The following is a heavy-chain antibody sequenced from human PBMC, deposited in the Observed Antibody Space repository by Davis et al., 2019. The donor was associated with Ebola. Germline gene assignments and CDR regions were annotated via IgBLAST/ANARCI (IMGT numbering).Heavy chain of an antibody. CDR1: GGSISSYY. Sequence: PSETLSLTCTVSGGSISSYYWSWIRQPPGKGLEWIGYIYYSGSTNYNPSLKSRVTISVDTSKSQFSLRLTSVTAADTAVYYCASGWLVRVDYWGQGTLVTVSS. J-gene: IGHJ4*02. CDR3: ASGWLVRVDY. D-gene: IGHD6-19*01. CDR2: IYYSGST. V-gene: IGHV4-59*08.